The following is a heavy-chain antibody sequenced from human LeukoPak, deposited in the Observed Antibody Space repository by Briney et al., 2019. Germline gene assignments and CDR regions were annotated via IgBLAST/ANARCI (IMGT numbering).Heavy chain of an antibody. CDR2: ISSSSTTI. V-gene: IGHV3-48*03. J-gene: IGHJ4*02. Sequence: PGGSLRLSCAASGFTFSSYEMNWVRQAPGKGLEWVSYISSSSTTIHYADSVKGRFTISRDNAKNSLYLQMNSLRAEDTAVYYCARETHYDSSGYHNDYWGQGTLVTVSS. CDR1: GFTFSSYE. D-gene: IGHD3-22*01. CDR3: ARETHYDSSGYHNDY.